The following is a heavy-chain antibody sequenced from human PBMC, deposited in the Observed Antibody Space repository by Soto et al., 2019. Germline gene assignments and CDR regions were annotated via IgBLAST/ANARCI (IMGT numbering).Heavy chain of an antibody. J-gene: IGHJ3*02. CDR1: GFTFSSYS. CDR3: ARARRTGRLLYFDAFAI. Sequence: GESLKISCAASGFTFSSYSMNWVRQAPGKGLEWVSSISSSSTYIYYADSLKGRFTISRDNAKNSLYLQMNSLRAEDTAVYYCARARRTGRLLYFDAFAIWGRGTMVTVSS. D-gene: IGHD1-1*01. CDR2: ISSSSTYI. V-gene: IGHV3-21*01.